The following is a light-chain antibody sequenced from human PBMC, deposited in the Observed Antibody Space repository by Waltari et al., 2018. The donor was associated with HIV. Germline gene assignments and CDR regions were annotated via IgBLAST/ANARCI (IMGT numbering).Light chain of an antibody. Sequence: QSALTQPPSASGSPGQSVTISCTGTSSDVGGYKYFSWYQQHPGKAPKLMIYEVSKRPSGVPDRFSGSKSGNTASLTVSGLQAEDEADYYCSSYAGSNNVVFGGGTKLTVL. V-gene: IGLV2-8*01. CDR3: SSYAGSNNVV. J-gene: IGLJ2*01. CDR1: SSDVGGYKY. CDR2: EVS.